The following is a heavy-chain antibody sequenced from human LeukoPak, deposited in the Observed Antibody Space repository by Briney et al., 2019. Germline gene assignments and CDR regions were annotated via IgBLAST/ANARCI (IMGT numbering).Heavy chain of an antibody. D-gene: IGHD4-17*01. Sequence: GASVKVSCKASGGTFNSYAISWVRQAPGQGLEWMGGIIPIFGTTNYARKFRGRVTLTADKSTRTAYMELSSLRSEDTAVYYCALKTVTTAYYYMDVWGKGTTVTISS. CDR2: IIPIFGTT. V-gene: IGHV1-69*06. CDR1: GGTFNSYA. CDR3: ALKTVTTAYYYMDV. J-gene: IGHJ6*03.